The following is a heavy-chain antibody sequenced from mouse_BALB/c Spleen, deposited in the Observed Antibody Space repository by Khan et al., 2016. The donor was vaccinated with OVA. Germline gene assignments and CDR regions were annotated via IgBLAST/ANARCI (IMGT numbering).Heavy chain of an antibody. CDR2: IWSDGST. CDR3: ARQPYYHYNIMDY. V-gene: IGHV2-6-1*01. CDR1: GFSLTNYG. J-gene: IGHJ4*01. Sequence: QVQLKESGPGLVAPSQSLSITCTISGFSLTNYGVHWVRQPPGKGLEWLVVIWSDGSTTYNSALNSRLTISTDNSKSQVFLKMNSLQTDDTAMDFCARQPYYHYNIMDYWGQGTSVTVSS. D-gene: IGHD2-10*01.